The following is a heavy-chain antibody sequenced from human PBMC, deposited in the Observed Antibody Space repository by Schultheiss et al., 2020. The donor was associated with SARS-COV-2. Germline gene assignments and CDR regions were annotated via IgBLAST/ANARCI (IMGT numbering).Heavy chain of an antibody. V-gene: IGHV4-34*01. CDR3: ARAPDYGGNPFAY. J-gene: IGHJ4*02. CDR1: GGSLSGFY. D-gene: IGHD4-23*01. CDR2: INHIGNT. Sequence: SQTLSLTCAVSGGSLSGFYWNWIRQSSGKGLEWIGEINHIGNTTYNPSLKSRVTISVDTSKNQFSLKLSSVTAADTAVYYCARAPDYGGNPFAYWGQGTLVTVSS.